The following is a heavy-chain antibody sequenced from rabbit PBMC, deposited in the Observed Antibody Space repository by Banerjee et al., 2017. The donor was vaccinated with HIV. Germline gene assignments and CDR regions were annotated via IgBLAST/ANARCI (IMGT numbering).Heavy chain of an antibody. D-gene: IGHD1-1*01. Sequence: QEQLEESGGDLVKPEGSLTLTCTASGFSFSSSHWICWVRQAPGKGLELIACIGTSSGSTYYASWAKGRFTISKTSSTTVTLQMTSLTAADTATYFCARRASSSGSAMHLWGPGTLVTVS. CDR3: ARRASSSGSAMHL. J-gene: IGHJ6*01. CDR1: GFSFSSSHW. CDR2: IGTSSGST. V-gene: IGHV1S45*01.